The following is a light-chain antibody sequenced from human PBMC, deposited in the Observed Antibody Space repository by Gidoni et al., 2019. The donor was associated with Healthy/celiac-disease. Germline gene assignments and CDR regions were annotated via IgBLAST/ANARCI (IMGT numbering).Light chain of an antibody. CDR3: QQRSNWPLT. CDR1: QSVSSY. Sequence: EIVFTQSPATLSVSPGERATLSCRASQSVSSYLAWYQQKPGQAPRLLIFDASNRATGIPARFSGSGSGTDFTLTISSLEPEDFAVYYCQQRSNWPLTFXGXTKVEIK. CDR2: DAS. V-gene: IGKV3-11*01. J-gene: IGKJ4*01.